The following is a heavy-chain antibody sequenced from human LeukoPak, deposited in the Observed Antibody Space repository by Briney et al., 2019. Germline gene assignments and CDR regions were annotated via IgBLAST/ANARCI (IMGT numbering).Heavy chain of an antibody. CDR3: AKDRDIVVVPAAIRQGLDS. V-gene: IGHV3-30*18. Sequence: PGGSLRLSCAASGFTFSSYGMHWVRQVPGRGLEWVAVISYDGSNKYYADYVKGRFTISRDNSKNTLYLQMNSLRAEDTAVYYCAKDRDIVVVPAAIRQGLDSWGQGTLVTVSS. J-gene: IGHJ4*02. D-gene: IGHD2-2*01. CDR2: ISYDGSNK. CDR1: GFTFSSYG.